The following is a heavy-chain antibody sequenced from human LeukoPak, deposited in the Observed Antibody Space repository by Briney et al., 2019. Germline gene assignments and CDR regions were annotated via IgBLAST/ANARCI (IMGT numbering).Heavy chain of an antibody. V-gene: IGHV4-59*01. CDR3: ARASIPARVIDY. J-gene: IGHJ4*02. Sequence: PSETLSLTCTVSGGSISSYYWSWIRQPPEKGLEWIGYMYYSGSTNYNPSLKSRVTISVDTSKNQFSLNLSSVTAADTAVYYCARASIPARVIDYWGQGTLVTVSS. CDR2: MYYSGST. CDR1: GGSISSYY. D-gene: IGHD6-6*01.